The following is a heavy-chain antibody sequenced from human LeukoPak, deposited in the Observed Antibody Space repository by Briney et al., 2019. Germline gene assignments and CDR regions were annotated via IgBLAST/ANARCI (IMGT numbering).Heavy chain of an antibody. Sequence: GGSLRLSCAASGFTFSSYSMNWVRQAPGKGLEWVSSISSSSSYIYYADSVKGRFTISRDNSKNTLYLQMNSLRAEDTAVYYCAKAGVGAIFGVVIPTNNWFDPWGQGTLVTVSS. CDR3: AKAGVGAIFGVVIPTNNWFDP. CDR2: ISSSSSYI. CDR1: GFTFSSYS. V-gene: IGHV3-21*04. D-gene: IGHD3-3*01. J-gene: IGHJ5*02.